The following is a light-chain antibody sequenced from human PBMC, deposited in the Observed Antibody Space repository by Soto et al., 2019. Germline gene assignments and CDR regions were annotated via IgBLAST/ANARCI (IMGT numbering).Light chain of an antibody. CDR3: GTWDNSLNVFYV. Sequence: QSVLTQPPSVSGAPGQRVAISCTGSSSNIGNNYVAWYQQLPGTAPELLIYDNNKRPSGIPDRFSGSKSGTSATLGITGLQTGDEADYYCGTWDNSLNVFYVFGSGTKVTVL. J-gene: IGLJ1*01. CDR1: SSNIGNNY. V-gene: IGLV1-51*01. CDR2: DNN.